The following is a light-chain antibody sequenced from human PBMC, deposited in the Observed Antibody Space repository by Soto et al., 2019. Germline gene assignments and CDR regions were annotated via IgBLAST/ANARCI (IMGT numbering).Light chain of an antibody. V-gene: IGLV2-11*01. Sequence: QSVLTQPRSVSGSPGQSVTISCTGTSSDVGGYNFVSWYQHHPGKAPKLMIYDVSKRPSGVPDRFSGSKSGSTASLTISGLQVEDEADYYCCSYAGSYTLVFGGGTKLTVL. J-gene: IGLJ3*02. CDR2: DVS. CDR1: SSDVGGYNF. CDR3: CSYAGSYTLV.